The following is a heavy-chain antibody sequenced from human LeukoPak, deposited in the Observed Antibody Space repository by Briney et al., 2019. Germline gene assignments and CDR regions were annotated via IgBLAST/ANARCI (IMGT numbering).Heavy chain of an antibody. V-gene: IGHV4-39*01. J-gene: IGHJ4*02. CDR1: GGSISSSSYY. D-gene: IGHD3-22*01. Sequence: PSETLSLTCTVSGGSISSSSYYWGWIRQPPGKGLEWIGSIYNSGSTYYNPSLKSRVTFSVDTSMNQFSLKLSSVTAADTAVYFCARREYYDSSGYRWGQGTLVTVSS. CDR2: IYNSGST. CDR3: ARREYYDSSGYR.